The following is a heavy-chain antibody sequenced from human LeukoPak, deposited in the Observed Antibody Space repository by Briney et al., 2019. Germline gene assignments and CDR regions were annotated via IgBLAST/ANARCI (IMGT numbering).Heavy chain of an antibody. V-gene: IGHV3-30*14. CDR1: GFTFSSYA. J-gene: IGHJ4*02. D-gene: IGHD7-27*01. CDR3: ARRPPTNWGFDY. Sequence: PGGSLRLSCAASGFTFSSYAMHWVRQAPGKGLEWVAVISYDGSNKYYADSVKGRFTISRDNSKNKMYLQMNSLRAEDTAVYYCARRPPTNWGFDYWGQGTLVTVSS. CDR2: ISYDGSNK.